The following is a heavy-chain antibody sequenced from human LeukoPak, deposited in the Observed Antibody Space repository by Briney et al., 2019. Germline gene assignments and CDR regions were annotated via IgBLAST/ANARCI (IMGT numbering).Heavy chain of an antibody. D-gene: IGHD6-13*01. Sequence: GGSLSLSCAASGFTSRNYWMSCVRQAPRKGLKGVANIKEDGSEKYYVDSVKGRFTISRDNARNSLYLQMNSLRAEDTAVYYCASGRQLGYWGQGTLVTVSS. CDR2: IKEDGSEK. CDR3: ASGRQLGY. V-gene: IGHV3-7*01. J-gene: IGHJ4*02. CDR1: GFTSRNYW.